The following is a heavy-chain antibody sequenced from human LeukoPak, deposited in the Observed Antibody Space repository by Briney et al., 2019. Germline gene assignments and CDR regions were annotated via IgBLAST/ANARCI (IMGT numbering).Heavy chain of an antibody. D-gene: IGHD6-19*01. CDR1: GFTFSDYY. CDR3: AREVRPYSSGWYLYYYGMDV. V-gene: IGHV3-11*01. Sequence: GGSLRLSCAASGFTFSDYYMSWIRQAPGKGLEWVSYISSSGSTIYCADFVKGRFTISRDNAKNSLYLQMNSLRAEDTAVYYCAREVRPYSSGWYLYYYGMDVWGQGTTVTVSS. CDR2: ISSSGSTI. J-gene: IGHJ6*02.